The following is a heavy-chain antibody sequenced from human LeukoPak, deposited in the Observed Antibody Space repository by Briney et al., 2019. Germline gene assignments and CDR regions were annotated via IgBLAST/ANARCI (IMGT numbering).Heavy chain of an antibody. Sequence: GGSLRLSCAASGFAFSRYAMNWVRQAPGKGLEWVSGISGSAGSTYSADSVKGRFSISRDNSKNTLYLQMNSLRVEDTAVYYCAKSRGYSAYDFPDYWGQGTLVTVSS. J-gene: IGHJ4*02. CDR2: ISGSAGST. D-gene: IGHD5-12*01. V-gene: IGHV3-23*01. CDR3: AKSRGYSAYDFPDY. CDR1: GFAFSRYA.